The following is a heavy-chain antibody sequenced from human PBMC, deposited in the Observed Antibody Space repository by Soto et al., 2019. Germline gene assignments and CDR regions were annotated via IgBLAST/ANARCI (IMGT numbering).Heavy chain of an antibody. J-gene: IGHJ4*02. V-gene: IGHV2-5*02. Sequence: QITLNESGPTVVKPAETLTLTCTFSGFSLTTSGVGVGWIRQSPGKAPEWLALIYWDDDKGYSASLKSRLTITTDTSKNQVVLTMASVDPADTATYYCAHRILRTVFGLVTTTAIYFDFWGQGTPVVVSS. CDR3: AHRILRTVFGLVTTTAIYFDF. CDR2: IYWDDDK. CDR1: GFSLTTSGVG. D-gene: IGHD3-3*01.